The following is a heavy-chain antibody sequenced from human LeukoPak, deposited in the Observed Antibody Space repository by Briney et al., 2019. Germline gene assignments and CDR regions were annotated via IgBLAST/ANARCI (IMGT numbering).Heavy chain of an antibody. CDR1: GVSINCHY. D-gene: IGHD3-16*01. CDR3: ARLYDWFDP. J-gene: IGHJ5*02. V-gene: IGHV4-4*09. Sequence: SETLSLNCSVSGVSINCHYWSWIRQPPGKGLEWIGYIYTLGNTNYNPSLKSRVSISADTSNNQFSLKMSSVTAADTAVYYCARLYDWFDPWGQGTLVTVSS. CDR2: IYTLGNT.